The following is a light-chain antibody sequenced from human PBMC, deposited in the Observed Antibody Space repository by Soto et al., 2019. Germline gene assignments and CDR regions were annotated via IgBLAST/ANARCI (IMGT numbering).Light chain of an antibody. CDR2: DAS. V-gene: IGKV1-5*01. Sequence: DIQMTQSPSTLSASVGDRVTITCRASQSISSWLAWYQQKPGKAPKLLIYDASSVESGVPSRFSGSGSGTAFTLNIISLQPDDFATYYCQQYNSYSPYTFGQGTKLESK. CDR3: QQYNSYSPYT. J-gene: IGKJ2*01. CDR1: QSISSW.